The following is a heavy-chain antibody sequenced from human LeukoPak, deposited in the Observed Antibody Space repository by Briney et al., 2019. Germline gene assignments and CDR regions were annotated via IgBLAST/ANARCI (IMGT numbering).Heavy chain of an antibody. J-gene: IGHJ6*03. D-gene: IGHD3-10*01. Sequence: SETLSLTCAVYGGSFSDYYWSWIRQPPGKGLEWIGEINHSGSTNYNPSLKSGVIISADTSKNQFSLKLSSVTAADTAVFYCARRATTSRFTLVRNNPVRFYYYYMDVWGKGTTVTISS. V-gene: IGHV4-34*01. CDR3: ARRATTSRFTLVRNNPVRFYYYYMDV. CDR2: INHSGST. CDR1: GGSFSDYY.